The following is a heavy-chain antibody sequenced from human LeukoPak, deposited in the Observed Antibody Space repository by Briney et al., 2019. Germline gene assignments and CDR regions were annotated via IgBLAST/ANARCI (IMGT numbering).Heavy chain of an antibody. D-gene: IGHD3-9*01. CDR3: AKGSTHLLRYFDWLHRPEYYFDY. CDR1: GFTVSSNY. V-gene: IGHV3-66*01. Sequence: GGSLRLSCAASGFTVSSNYMSWVRQAPGKGLEWVSVIYSGGSTYYADSVKGRFTISRDNSKNTLYLQMNSLRAEDTAVYYCAKGSTHLLRYFDWLHRPEYYFDYWGQGTLVTVSS. J-gene: IGHJ4*02. CDR2: IYSGGST.